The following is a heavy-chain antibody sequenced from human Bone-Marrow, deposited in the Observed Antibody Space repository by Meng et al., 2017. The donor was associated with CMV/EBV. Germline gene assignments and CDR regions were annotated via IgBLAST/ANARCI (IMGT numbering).Heavy chain of an antibody. J-gene: IGHJ6*02. CDR2: MYPNSGNT. CDR3: ARLHYQLLLCCRGYYYGMDV. D-gene: IGHD2-2*01. V-gene: IGHV1-8*03. Sequence: ASVKVSCKVSGYTFTSYDINWVRQATGQGLEWMGWMYPNSGNTGYAQKFQGRVTITKNTSISTAYMELSSLRSEDTAVYYCARLHYQLLLCCRGYYYGMDVWGQGTTVTVSS. CDR1: GYTFTSYD.